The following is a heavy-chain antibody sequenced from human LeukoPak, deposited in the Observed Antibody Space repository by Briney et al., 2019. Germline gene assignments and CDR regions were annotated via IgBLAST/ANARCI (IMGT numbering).Heavy chain of an antibody. CDR2: ISAYNGNT. J-gene: IGHJ6*03. CDR3: ARDTFLEWLLSSGYYYMDV. CDR1: GYTFTSYG. Sequence: ASVKVSCKASGYTFTSYGISWVRQAPGQGLEWMGWISAYNGNTNYAQKLQGRVTMTTDTSTSTAYMELRSLRSDDTAVYYCARDTFLEWLLSSGYYYMDVWGKGTTGTVSS. D-gene: IGHD3-3*01. V-gene: IGHV1-18*01.